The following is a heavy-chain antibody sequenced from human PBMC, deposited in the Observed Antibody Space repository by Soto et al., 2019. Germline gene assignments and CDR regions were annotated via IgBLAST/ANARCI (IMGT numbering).Heavy chain of an antibody. V-gene: IGHV1-3*01. CDR1: GYTSTSYA. Sequence: ASGKVSCKASGYTSTSYAMHWVRQAPGQRLEWMGWINAGNGNTKYSQKFQGRVTITRDTSASTAYMELSSLRSEDTAVYYCAGYGGNSYGMDVWGQGTTVTV. CDR3: AGYGGNSYGMDV. CDR2: INAGNGNT. J-gene: IGHJ6*02. D-gene: IGHD2-21*02.